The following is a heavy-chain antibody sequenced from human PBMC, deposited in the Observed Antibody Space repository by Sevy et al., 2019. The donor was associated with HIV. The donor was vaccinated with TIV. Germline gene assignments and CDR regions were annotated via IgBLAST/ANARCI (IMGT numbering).Heavy chain of an antibody. CDR2: GYHSGST. CDR3: AARVSAIAYRFDY. J-gene: IGHJ4*02. Sequence: SETLSLTCGVSGVSISSSHWWSWVRQSPGKGLEWIGEGYHSGSTNYSPSLKSRVTISLDKSTNQVSLRLTSVTAAATAVYYCAARVSAIAYRFDYWGQGAPVTVSS. CDR1: GVSISSSHW. D-gene: IGHD2-21*01. V-gene: IGHV4-4*02.